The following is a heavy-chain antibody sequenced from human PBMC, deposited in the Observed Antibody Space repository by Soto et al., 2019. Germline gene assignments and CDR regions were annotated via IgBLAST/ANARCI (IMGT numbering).Heavy chain of an antibody. CDR1: GYTFTGYN. V-gene: IGHV1-2*02. CDR2: IDPSNGRR. D-gene: IGHD3-16*01. Sequence: QVQLVQSGAEVKKPGASVKVSCEASGYTFTGYNIHWVRQAPGQGLEWMGWIDPSNGRRRFAEKFEARVRLAVDTSSNTANMDLTSLKPEDTAVYFCWVRINLGASGPLDNWGRGTLVTVSS. CDR3: WVRINLGASGPLDN. J-gene: IGHJ4*01.